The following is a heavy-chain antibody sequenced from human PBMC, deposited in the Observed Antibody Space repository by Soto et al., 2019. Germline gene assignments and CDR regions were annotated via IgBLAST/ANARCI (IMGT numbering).Heavy chain of an antibody. J-gene: IGHJ6*02. CDR2: IIPIFGTA. D-gene: IGHD3-3*01. CDR1: GYTFSSYA. CDR3: ARDYDFPYYYGMDV. V-gene: IGHV1-69*13. Sequence: SVKVSCKASGYTFSSYAISWVRQAPGQGLEWMGGIIPIFGTANYAQKFQGRVTITADESTSTAYMELSSLRSEDTAVYYCARDYDFPYYYGMDVWGQGTTVTVSS.